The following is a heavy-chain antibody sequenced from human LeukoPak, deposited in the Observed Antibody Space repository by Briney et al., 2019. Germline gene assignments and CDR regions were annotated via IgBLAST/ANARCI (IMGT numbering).Heavy chain of an antibody. J-gene: IGHJ4*02. CDR2: ISYDGSNK. Sequence: GGSLRLSCAASGFTFSSYAMHWVRQAPGKGLEWVAVISYDGSNKYYADSAKGRFTISRDNSKNTLYLQMNSLRAEDTAVYYCARDLRSSGYYFDYWGQGTLVTVSS. V-gene: IGHV3-30-3*01. CDR3: ARDLRSSGYYFDY. CDR1: GFTFSSYA. D-gene: IGHD6-19*01.